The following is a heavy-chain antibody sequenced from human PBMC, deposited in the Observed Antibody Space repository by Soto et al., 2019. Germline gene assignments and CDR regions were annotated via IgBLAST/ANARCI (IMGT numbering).Heavy chain of an antibody. CDR2: INHSGST. V-gene: IGHV4-34*01. CDR3: ARGGVSYDILTGYYKPYYYGLDV. Sequence: QVQLQQWGAGLLKPSETLSLTCVVYGGSFSGYYWSWIRQPPGKGLEWLGEINHSGSTNYNPSLKSRVTISADTSQNQFSLKLSSLTAADTAVYSCARGGVSYDILTGYYKPYYYGLDVWGQGTTVTVSS. J-gene: IGHJ6*02. D-gene: IGHD3-9*01. CDR1: GGSFSGYY.